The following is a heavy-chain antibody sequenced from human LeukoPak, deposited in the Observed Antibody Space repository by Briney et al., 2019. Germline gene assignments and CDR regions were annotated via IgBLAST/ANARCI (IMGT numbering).Heavy chain of an antibody. D-gene: IGHD6-6*01. J-gene: IGHJ6*03. CDR2: IYTSGST. V-gene: IGHV4-4*07. CDR3: ARVASSRRGGYYYYYMDA. CDR1: GGSISSYY. Sequence: SETLSLTCTVSGGSISSYYWSWIRQPAGKGLEWIGRIYTSGSTNYNPSLKSRVTMSVDTSKNQFSLKLSSVTAADTAVYYCARVASSRRGGYYYYYMDAWGKGTTVTVSS.